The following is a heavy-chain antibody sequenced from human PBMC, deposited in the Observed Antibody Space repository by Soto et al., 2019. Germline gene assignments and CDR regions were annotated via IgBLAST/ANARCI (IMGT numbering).Heavy chain of an antibody. Sequence: QVQLVESGGGVVQPGRSLRLSCAASGFTFSSYGMHWVRQAPGKGLEWVAVISYDGSNKYYADSVKGRFTISRDKSKNTLYLQMNSLRAEDTAVYYCAKVRSRGGTPPPYFDYWGQGTLVTVSS. CDR1: GFTFSSYG. CDR2: ISYDGSNK. V-gene: IGHV3-30*18. J-gene: IGHJ4*02. CDR3: AKVRSRGGTPPPYFDY. D-gene: IGHD1-26*01.